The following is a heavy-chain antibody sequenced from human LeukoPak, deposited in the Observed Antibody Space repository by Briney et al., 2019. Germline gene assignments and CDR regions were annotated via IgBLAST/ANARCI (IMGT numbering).Heavy chain of an antibody. D-gene: IGHD5-12*01. CDR3: ARAPSPVRYSGYPGHWFDP. V-gene: IGHV4-59*01. CDR1: GGSISSYY. Sequence: SETLSLTCTVSGGSISSYYWSWIRQPPGKGLEWIGYIYYSGSTNYNPSLKSRVTISVDTSKNQFSLKLTSVTAADTAVYYCARAPSPVRYSGYPGHWFDPWGQGTLVTVSS. J-gene: IGHJ5*02. CDR2: IYYSGST.